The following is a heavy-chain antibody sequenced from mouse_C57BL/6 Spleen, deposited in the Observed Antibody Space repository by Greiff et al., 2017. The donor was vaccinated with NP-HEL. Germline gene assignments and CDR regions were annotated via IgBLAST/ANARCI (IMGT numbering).Heavy chain of an antibody. CDR3: TRRGDGNYYFDY. Sequence: VQVVESGAELVRPGASVTLSCKASGYTFTDYEMHWVKQTPVHGLEWIGAIDPETGGTAYNQKFKGKAILTADKSSSTAYMELRSLTSEDSAVYYCTRRGDGNYYFDYWGQGTTLTVSS. J-gene: IGHJ2*01. V-gene: IGHV1-15*01. CDR1: GYTFTDYE. CDR2: IDPETGGT. D-gene: IGHD2-1*01.